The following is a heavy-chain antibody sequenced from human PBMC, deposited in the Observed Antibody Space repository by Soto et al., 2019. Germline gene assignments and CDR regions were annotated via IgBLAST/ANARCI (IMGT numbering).Heavy chain of an antibody. CDR3: ARERYCSSTSCYEDYYYYYYMDV. V-gene: IGHV1-69*08. CDR1: GGTFSSYT. D-gene: IGHD2-2*01. Sequence: QVQLVQSGAEVKKPGSSVKVSCKASGGTFSSYTISWVRQAPGQGLEWMGRIIPILGIANYAQKFQGRVTITAENSTSTAYMELSSLRSEDTAVYYCARERYCSSTSCYEDYYYYYYMDVWGKGTTVTVSS. CDR2: IIPILGIA. J-gene: IGHJ6*03.